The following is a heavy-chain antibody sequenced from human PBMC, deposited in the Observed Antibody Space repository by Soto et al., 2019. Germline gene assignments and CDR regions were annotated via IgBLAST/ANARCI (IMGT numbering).Heavy chain of an antibody. CDR3: AKPPASGSSTTDYYYGMDV. D-gene: IGHD1-26*01. Sequence: EVQLLQSGGGLLQPGGSLRLSCAASGFTFSSYAMTWVRRAPGKGREWVSAISAGGGTTYYADSVKGRFTVSRDNSKNTLYLQMNSLSAEDTAVYYCAKPPASGSSTTDYYYGMDVWGRGTTVTVSS. J-gene: IGHJ6*02. V-gene: IGHV3-23*01. CDR1: GFTFSSYA. CDR2: ISAGGGTT.